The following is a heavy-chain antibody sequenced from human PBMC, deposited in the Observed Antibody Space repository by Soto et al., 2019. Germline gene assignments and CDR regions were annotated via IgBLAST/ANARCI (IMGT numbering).Heavy chain of an antibody. CDR3: AKDLVPVYCSSTSCLSLQHYYYYYMDV. D-gene: IGHD2-2*01. CDR2: ISYDGSNK. V-gene: IGHV3-30*18. CDR1: GFTFSSYG. J-gene: IGHJ6*03. Sequence: QVQLVESGGGVVQPGRSLRLSCAASGFTFSSYGMHWVRQAPGKGLEWVAVISYDGSNKYYADSVKGRFTISRDNSKNTLYLQMNSLRAEDTAVYYCAKDLVPVYCSSTSCLSLQHYYYYYMDVWGKGTTVTVSS.